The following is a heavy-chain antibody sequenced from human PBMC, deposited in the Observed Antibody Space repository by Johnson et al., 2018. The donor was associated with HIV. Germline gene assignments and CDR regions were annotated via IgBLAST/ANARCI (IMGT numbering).Heavy chain of an antibody. CDR1: GFTFSSYW. CDR3: ARDLYYGSGSSVAFDI. V-gene: IGHV3-74*01. Sequence: EVQLVESGGGLVQPGGSLRLSCAASGFTFSSYWMHWVRQAPGKGLVWVSRINSDGSSTSYADSVKGRFPISRYNAKNSLYLQMNSLRAEDTALYYCARDLYYGSGSSVAFDIWGQGTMVTVSS. CDR2: INSDGSST. D-gene: IGHD3-10*01. J-gene: IGHJ3*02.